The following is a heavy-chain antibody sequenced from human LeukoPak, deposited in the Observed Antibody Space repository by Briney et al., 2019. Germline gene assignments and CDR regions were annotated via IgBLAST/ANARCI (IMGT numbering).Heavy chain of an antibody. CDR3: AREAAGQWFDP. D-gene: IGHD6-25*01. V-gene: IGHV4-4*02. J-gene: IGHJ5*02. Sequence: PSETLSLTCAVSGDSFSSSNWWTWVRPPPGKGLEWIEEIYHSGSTSYNPSLKSRVTMSLDKSENQFSLKLTSVTAADTAVYYCAREAAGQWFDPWGQGTLVTVSS. CDR2: IYHSGST. CDR1: GDSFSSSNW.